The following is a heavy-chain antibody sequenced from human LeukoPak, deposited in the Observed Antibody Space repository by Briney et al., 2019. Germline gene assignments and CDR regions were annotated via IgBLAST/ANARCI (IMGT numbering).Heavy chain of an antibody. CDR2: ISGSGGST. J-gene: IGHJ4*02. D-gene: IGHD3-10*01. V-gene: IGHV3-23*01. CDR3: AKVRGVITTHFDY. CDR1: GVTFSSYA. Sequence: PGGSLRLSCAASGVTFSSYAMSWVRPAPGKGLGWVSAISGSGGSTYYADTVKGQFTISRDNSKNTLYLQMNSLRAEDTAVYYCAKVRGVITTHFDYWGQGTLVTVSS.